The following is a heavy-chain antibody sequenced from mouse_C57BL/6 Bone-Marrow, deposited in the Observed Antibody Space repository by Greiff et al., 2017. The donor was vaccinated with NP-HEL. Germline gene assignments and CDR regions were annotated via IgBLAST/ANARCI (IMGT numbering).Heavy chain of an antibody. V-gene: IGHV5-2*01. J-gene: IGHJ2*01. CDR1: EYDFPSHD. CDR3: ARHTLHFDY. Sequence: EVQLVESGGGLVQPGESLKLSCESNEYDFPSHDMSWVRKTPEQRLELVAAINSDGGSTYYPDTIERRFIITRDNTKKTLYLQLSSLRSEDTAVYYGARHTLHFDYWGQGTTLTVSS. CDR2: INSDGGST.